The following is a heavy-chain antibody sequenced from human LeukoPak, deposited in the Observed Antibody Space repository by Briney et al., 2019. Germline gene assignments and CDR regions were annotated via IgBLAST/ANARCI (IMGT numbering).Heavy chain of an antibody. CDR1: GGSFSGYY. Sequence: SETLSLTCAVYGGSFSGYYWSWIRQPPGKGLEWIGEINHSGSTNYNPSLKSRVTISVDTSKNQFSLKLSSVTAADTAVYYCARARFLVATRHIVVVTATFDYWGQGTLVTVSS. V-gene: IGHV4-34*01. D-gene: IGHD2-21*02. J-gene: IGHJ4*02. CDR3: ARARFLVATRHIVVVTATFDY. CDR2: INHSGST.